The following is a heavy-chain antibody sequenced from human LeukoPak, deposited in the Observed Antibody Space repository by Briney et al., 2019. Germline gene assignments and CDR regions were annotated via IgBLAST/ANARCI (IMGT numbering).Heavy chain of an antibody. CDR1: GFTFSSYA. CDR3: AKDMGMDLGAFDI. J-gene: IGHJ3*02. V-gene: IGHV3-23*01. Sequence: GGSLRLSCAASGFTFSSYAMSWVRQAPGRGLEWVSAISVSGGSTYYAGSVKGRFTISRDNSKNTLYLQMNSLRAEDTAVYYCAKDMGMDLGAFDIWGQGTMVTVSS. CDR2: ISVSGGST. D-gene: IGHD5-12*01.